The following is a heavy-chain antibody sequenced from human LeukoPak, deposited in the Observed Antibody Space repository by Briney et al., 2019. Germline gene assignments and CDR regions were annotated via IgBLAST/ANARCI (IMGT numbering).Heavy chain of an antibody. V-gene: IGHV4-59*08. D-gene: IGHD3-10*01. CDR1: GGSISSYY. Sequence: KPSETLSLTCTVSGGSISSYYWSWIRQPPGKGLEWIGYIYYSGSTNYNPSLKSRVTISVDTSKNQFSLKLSSVTAADTAVYYCARLGIMVRGVIRAGGNWFDPWGQGTLVTVSS. CDR2: IYYSGST. J-gene: IGHJ5*02. CDR3: ARLGIMVRGVIRAGGNWFDP.